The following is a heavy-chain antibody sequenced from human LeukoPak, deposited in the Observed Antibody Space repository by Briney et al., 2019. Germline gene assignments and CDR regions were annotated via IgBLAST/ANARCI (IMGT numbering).Heavy chain of an antibody. D-gene: IGHD2-2*01. CDR2: INHSGST. V-gene: IGHV4-34*01. Sequence: SETLSLTCTVSGGSISGDYWSWIRQPPGKGLEWIGEINHSGSTNYNPSLKSRVTISVDTSKNQFSLKLSSVTAADTAVYYCARVKIGRYCSSTSCPGYYYGMDVWGQGTTVTVSS. CDR1: GGSISGDY. J-gene: IGHJ6*02. CDR3: ARVKIGRYCSSTSCPGYYYGMDV.